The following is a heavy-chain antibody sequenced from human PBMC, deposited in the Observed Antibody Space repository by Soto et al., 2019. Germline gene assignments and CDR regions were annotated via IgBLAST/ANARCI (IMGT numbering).Heavy chain of an antibody. J-gene: IGHJ4*02. CDR3: VKGAYYDFWSGYNDLYYFDY. CDR1: GLTFSSYA. D-gene: IGHD3-3*01. CDR2: ISSNGGST. V-gene: IGHV3-64D*06. Sequence: GGSLRLSCSASGLTFSSYAMHWVRQAPGKGLEYVSAISSNGGSTYYADSVKGRFTISRDNSKNTLYLQMSSLRAEDTAVYYCVKGAYYDFWSGYNDLYYFDYWGQGTLVTVSS.